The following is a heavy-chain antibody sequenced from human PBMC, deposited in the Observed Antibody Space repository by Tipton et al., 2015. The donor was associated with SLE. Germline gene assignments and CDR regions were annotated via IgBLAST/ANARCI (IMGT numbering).Heavy chain of an antibody. CDR1: GDSMNSGVYY. CDR3: AREGISYCGGDCHGSFDY. J-gene: IGHJ4*02. Sequence: TLSLTCTVSGDSMNSGVYYWSWLRQPAGKGLEWIGRIFSSGNTIYNPSLKSRVTISEDTSKNQFSLGLSSVTAADTAVHYCAREGISYCGGDCHGSFDYWGQGSLVTVSS. V-gene: IGHV4-61*02. D-gene: IGHD2-21*01. CDR2: IFSSGNT.